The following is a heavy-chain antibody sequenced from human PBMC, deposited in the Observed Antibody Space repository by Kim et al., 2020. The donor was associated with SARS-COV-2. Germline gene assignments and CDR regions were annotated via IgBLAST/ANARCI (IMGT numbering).Heavy chain of an antibody. Sequence: SETLSLTCTASGGSISSSSYYWGWIRQPPGKGLEWIGSIYYSGSTYYNPSLKSRVTISVDTSKNQFSLKLSSVTAADTAVYYCVKIAEDAFDIWGQGTMVTVSS. J-gene: IGHJ3*02. D-gene: IGHD6-13*01. CDR1: GGSISSSSYY. CDR2: IYYSGST. V-gene: IGHV4-39*01. CDR3: VKIAEDAFDI.